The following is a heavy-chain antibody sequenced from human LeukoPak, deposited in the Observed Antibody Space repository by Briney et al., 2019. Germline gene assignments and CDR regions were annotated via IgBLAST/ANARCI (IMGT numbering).Heavy chain of an antibody. D-gene: IGHD3-22*01. CDR1: GGSFSGYF. CDR3: ARGYYYDSSAYYKY. V-gene: IGHV4-34*01. CDR2: INHSGST. J-gene: IGHJ4*02. Sequence: SETLSLTCAVSGGSFSGYFWSWIRQPPGKGLEWIGAINHSGSTNYNPSLKSRVTISVDPSKNQFSLKLSSGTAADTAVYYCARGYYYDSSAYYKYWGQGTLGTVSS.